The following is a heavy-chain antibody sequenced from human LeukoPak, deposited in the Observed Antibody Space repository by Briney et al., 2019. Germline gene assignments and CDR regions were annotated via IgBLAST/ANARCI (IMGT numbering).Heavy chain of an antibody. CDR2: INHSGST. D-gene: IGHD3-10*01. CDR3: ARRGYYGSGSYARAYYFDY. Sequence: SSETLSLTCAVYGGSFSGYYWSWIRQPPGKGLGWIGEINHSGSTNYNPSLKSRVTISVDTSKNQFSLKLSSVTAADTAVYYCARRGYYGSGSYARAYYFDYWGQGTLVTVSS. V-gene: IGHV4-34*01. CDR1: GGSFSGYY. J-gene: IGHJ4*02.